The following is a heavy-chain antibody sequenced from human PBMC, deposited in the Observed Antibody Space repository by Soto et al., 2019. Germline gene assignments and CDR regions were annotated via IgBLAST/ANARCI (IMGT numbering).Heavy chain of an antibody. V-gene: IGHV4-34*01. CDR3: ARYCGGDCHDAFDI. J-gene: IGHJ3*02. Sequence: SDTLSLTCAVSGGSFSGYYWTWIRQPPGTGLEWIGEINHSGSTNYNPSLKSRVTISVDTSKNQFSLKLSSVTAADTAVYYCARYCGGDCHDAFDIWGQGTMVTVSS. CDR2: INHSGST. D-gene: IGHD2-21*02. CDR1: GGSFSGYY.